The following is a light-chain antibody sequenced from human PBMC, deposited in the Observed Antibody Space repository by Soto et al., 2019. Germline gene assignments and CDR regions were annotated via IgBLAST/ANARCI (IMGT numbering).Light chain of an antibody. CDR1: QSINSNY. V-gene: IGKV3D-20*01. J-gene: IGKJ5*01. CDR3: QQYGSSPT. CDR2: DTS. Sequence: EIVLTQSPATLSLSPGERATLSCGASQSINSNYLAGYQQKPGLAPRLVIYDTSRRAPGIPDRLTGSGSGTDFTLTISRLEPEDSAIYYCQQYGSSPTFGQGTRLEIK.